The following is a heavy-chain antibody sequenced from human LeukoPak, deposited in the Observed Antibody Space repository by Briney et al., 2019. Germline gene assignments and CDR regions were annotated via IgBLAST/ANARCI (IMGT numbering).Heavy chain of an antibody. Sequence: AASLRLSCAASGFTFSSYSMGWVRQAPGKGLEWVSAISGSAGSTYYADSLRGRFTISRDNSKNTLFLQMNSLRADDTAIYYCAKVVLAAAMNWGQGTLVTVSS. D-gene: IGHD6-13*01. V-gene: IGHV3-23*01. CDR1: GFTFSSYS. CDR3: AKVVLAAAMN. CDR2: ISGSAGST. J-gene: IGHJ4*02.